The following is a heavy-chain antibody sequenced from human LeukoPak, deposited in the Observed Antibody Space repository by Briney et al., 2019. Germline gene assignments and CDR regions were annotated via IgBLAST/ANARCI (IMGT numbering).Heavy chain of an antibody. Sequence: GGSLRLSCAASGFTFSGFAMSWVRRTPGKGLEWVSGISGSGYNTLYADSVKGLFTISRDNSKNTLYMEMNRLRAEDTAIYYCAKMKGNPLPKYMAVWGQGKTVTVSS. J-gene: IGHJ6*01. CDR3: AKMKGNPLPKYMAV. CDR2: ISGSGYNT. V-gene: IGHV3-23*01. CDR1: GFTFSGFA. D-gene: IGHD3-10*01.